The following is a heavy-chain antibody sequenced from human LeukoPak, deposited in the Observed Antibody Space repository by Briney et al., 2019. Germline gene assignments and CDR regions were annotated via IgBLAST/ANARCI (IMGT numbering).Heavy chain of an antibody. CDR1: GFSFSSRG. Sequence: PGGSLRLSCAASGFSFSSRGMHWVRQAPGKGLEWVAGIWFDARRTDHADSVKGRFTISRDNSKNTLYLQMNSLRAEDTAVFYCARGNFRRDGYNFDYWGQGTLVTVSS. CDR2: IWFDARRT. J-gene: IGHJ4*02. CDR3: ARGNFRRDGYNFDY. V-gene: IGHV3-33*01. D-gene: IGHD5-24*01.